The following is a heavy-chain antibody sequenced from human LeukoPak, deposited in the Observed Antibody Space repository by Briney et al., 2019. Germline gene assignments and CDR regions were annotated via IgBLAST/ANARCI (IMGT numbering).Heavy chain of an antibody. CDR1: GYTFTSYG. CDR2: ISAYNGNT. Sequence: ASVKVSCKASGYTFTSYGISWVRQAPGQGLEWMGWISAYNGNTNYAQKLQGRVTITADESTSTAYMELSSLRSEDTAVYYCARDMKEVVTTSYYYYYYYMDVWGKGTTVTVSS. CDR3: ARDMKEVVTTSYYYYYYYMDV. D-gene: IGHD4-23*01. J-gene: IGHJ6*03. V-gene: IGHV1-18*01.